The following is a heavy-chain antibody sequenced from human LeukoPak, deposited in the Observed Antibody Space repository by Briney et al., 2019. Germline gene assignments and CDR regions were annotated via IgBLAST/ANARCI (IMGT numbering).Heavy chain of an antibody. J-gene: IGHJ3*02. Sequence: SETLSLTCAVYGGSFSGYYWSWIRQPPGKGLEWIGEINHSGNTDYNPSLRSRVTISVDTSNNQFTLRLGSVTAADTAVYHCARHCCSGPAKRVFDIWGQGTMVTVSS. V-gene: IGHV4-34*01. CDR2: INHSGNT. D-gene: IGHD2-15*01. CDR3: ARHCCSGPAKRVFDI. CDR1: GGSFSGYY.